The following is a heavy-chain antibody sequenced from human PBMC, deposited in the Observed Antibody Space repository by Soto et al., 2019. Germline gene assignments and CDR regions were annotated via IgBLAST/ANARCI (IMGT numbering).Heavy chain of an antibody. J-gene: IGHJ3*02. D-gene: IGHD1-1*01. V-gene: IGHV1-2*02. CDR1: GYTFTGYC. CDR3: ARGLGNWNGDDAFDI. CDR2: INPNSGGT. Sequence: ASVKVSCKASGYTFTGYCMHWVRQAPGQGLEWMGWINPNSGGTNYAQKFQGRVTMTRNTSISTAYMELSSLRSEDTAVYYCARGLGNWNGDDAFDIWGQGTMVTVSS.